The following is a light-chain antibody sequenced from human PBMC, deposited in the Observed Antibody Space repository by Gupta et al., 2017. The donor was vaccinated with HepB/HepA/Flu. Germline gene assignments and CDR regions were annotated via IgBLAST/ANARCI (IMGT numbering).Light chain of an antibody. J-gene: IGKJ2*02. CDR1: ESISSW. CDR3: QQYNSYACT. Sequence: DIQMTQSPSTLSASVGDRVTITCRASESISSWLAWYQQKPGKAPKLLIYKASSLESGVPSRFSGSGSGTEFTLTISSLQTDDSATYYCQQYNSYACTFGQGTXLEIK. V-gene: IGKV1-5*03. CDR2: KAS.